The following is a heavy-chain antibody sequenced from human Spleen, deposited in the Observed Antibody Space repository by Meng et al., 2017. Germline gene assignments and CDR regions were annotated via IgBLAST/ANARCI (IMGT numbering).Heavy chain of an antibody. Sequence: GGSLRLSCAASGFTFSSYWMSWVRQAPGKGLEWVSAISGSGGSTYYADSVKGRFTITRDNSKNTLYLQMNSLRAEDTAVYYCAGGHYSGTSFQHWGQGTLVTVSS. CDR1: GFTFSSYW. J-gene: IGHJ1*01. D-gene: IGHD1-14*01. CDR2: ISGSGGST. V-gene: IGHV3-23*01. CDR3: AGGHYSGTSFQH.